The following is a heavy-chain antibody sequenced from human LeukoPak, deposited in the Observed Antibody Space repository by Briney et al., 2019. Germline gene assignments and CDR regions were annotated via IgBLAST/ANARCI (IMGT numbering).Heavy chain of an antibody. D-gene: IGHD3-10*01. CDR1: GYRFTSYW. J-gene: IGHJ5*02. Sequence: LGESLKISCKGSGYRFTSYWIGWVRQMPGKGLGWMGIIYPGDSDTRYSTSFQGQVTISADKSISTAYLQWSSLKPSDTAMYYCARPSSYGSGTDPWGQGTRVTVSS. V-gene: IGHV5-51*01. CDR3: ARPSSYGSGTDP. CDR2: IYPGDSDT.